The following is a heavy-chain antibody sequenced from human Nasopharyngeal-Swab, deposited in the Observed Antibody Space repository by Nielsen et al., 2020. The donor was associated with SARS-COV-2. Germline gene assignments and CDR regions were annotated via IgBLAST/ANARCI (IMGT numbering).Heavy chain of an antibody. D-gene: IGHD6-19*01. J-gene: IGHJ4*02. CDR1: GFTFSSYA. V-gene: IGHV3-23*03. Sequence: ETLSLTCAASGFTFSSYAMSWVRQAPGKGLEWVSVIYSGGSSTYYADSVKGRFTISRDNSKNTLYLQMNSLRAEDTAVYYCAKVKLAVAGQPYYFDYWGQGTLVTVSS. CDR2: IYSGGSST. CDR3: AKVKLAVAGQPYYFDY.